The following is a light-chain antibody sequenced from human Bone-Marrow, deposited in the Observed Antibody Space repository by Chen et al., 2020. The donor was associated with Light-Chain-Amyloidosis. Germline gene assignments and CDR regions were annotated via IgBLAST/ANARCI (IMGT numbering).Light chain of an antibody. J-gene: IGLJ3*02. V-gene: IGLV3-21*02. CDR3: QVWERSSDRPV. CDR2: ADS. CDR1: NSGSTS. Sequence: SYVLTQPSSVSVAPGQTATIACGGNNSGSTSVHWYQQTPGQAPLLVVYADSDRPSGIPERLSGSNSGNTSTLTISRVEAGDEADYYCQVWERSSDRPVFGGGTKLTVL.